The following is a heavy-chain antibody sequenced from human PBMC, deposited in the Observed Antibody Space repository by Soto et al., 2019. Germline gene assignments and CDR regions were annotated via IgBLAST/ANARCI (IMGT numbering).Heavy chain of an antibody. D-gene: IGHD3-22*01. V-gene: IGHV1-69*01. Sequence: QVQLVQSGAEVKKPGSSVKVSCKASGGTFSSYAISWVRQAPGQGLEWMGGIIPIFGTANYAQKFQGRVTITADESTSTAYMELSRLRSEDTAVYYCARVTYYDSSGYYPPEDYWGQGTLVTVSS. CDR2: IIPIFGTA. CDR3: ARVTYYDSSGYYPPEDY. J-gene: IGHJ4*02. CDR1: GGTFSSYA.